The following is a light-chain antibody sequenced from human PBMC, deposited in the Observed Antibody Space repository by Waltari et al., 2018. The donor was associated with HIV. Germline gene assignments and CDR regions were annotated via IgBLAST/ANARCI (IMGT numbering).Light chain of an antibody. CDR3: AAWDDYLNGYV. CDR1: SSNIGNNA. V-gene: IGLV1-36*01. Sequence: QSVLTQPPSVSEAPRQRVTISCSGSSSNIGNNAVNWYQQVPGKAPKLLIYYDELLSSGCSARFSGSKSGTSASLAIRGLQSEDVAEYYCAAWDDYLNGYVFGSGTKVTVL. CDR2: YDE. J-gene: IGLJ1*01.